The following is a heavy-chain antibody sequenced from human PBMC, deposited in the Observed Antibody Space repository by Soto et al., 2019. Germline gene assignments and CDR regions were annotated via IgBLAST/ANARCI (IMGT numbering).Heavy chain of an antibody. J-gene: IGHJ3*02. D-gene: IGHD3-22*01. Sequence: PVGSLRLSCAASGFTFSNYAVHWVRQAPGKGLEWVALISNDGSRQYYADSVKGRFTISRDNSKNTLYLQMNSLRAEDTAVYYCARTRGIVVIIMDAFDIWGQGTMVTVSS. CDR2: ISNDGSRQ. CDR1: GFTFSNYA. V-gene: IGHV3-30-3*01. CDR3: ARTRGIVVIIMDAFDI.